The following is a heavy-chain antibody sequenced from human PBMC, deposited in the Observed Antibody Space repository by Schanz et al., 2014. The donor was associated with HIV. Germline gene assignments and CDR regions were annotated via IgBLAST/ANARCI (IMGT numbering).Heavy chain of an antibody. CDR1: GFTFGDYP. Sequence: VQLVESGGGLVKPGRSLRLSCTASGFTFGDYPMSWFRQAPGKGLEWVAVISYDGTNKYYADSVKGRFTISRDNSKNTLDLQMKSLRPEDRAVYYCAKDRNYYDSRYRGKGNYYYYYGMDVWGQGTAVTVSS. CDR2: ISYDGTNK. D-gene: IGHD3-22*01. J-gene: IGHJ6*02. CDR3: AKDRNYYDSRYRGKGNYYYYYGMDV. V-gene: IGHV3-30*04.